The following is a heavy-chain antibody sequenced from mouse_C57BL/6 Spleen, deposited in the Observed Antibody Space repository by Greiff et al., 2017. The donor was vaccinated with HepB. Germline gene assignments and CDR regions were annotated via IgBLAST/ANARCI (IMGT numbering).Heavy chain of an antibody. Sequence: VQLVESGEGLVKPGGSLKLSCAASGFTFSSYAMSWVRQTPEKRLEWVAYISSGGDYIYYADTVKGRFTISRDNARNTLYLQMSSLKSEDTAMYYCTRDRAYYYGSSYSYWYFDVWGTGTTVTVSS. CDR2: ISSGGDYI. V-gene: IGHV5-9-1*02. CDR1: GFTFSSYA. CDR3: TRDRAYYYGSSYSYWYFDV. D-gene: IGHD1-1*01. J-gene: IGHJ1*03.